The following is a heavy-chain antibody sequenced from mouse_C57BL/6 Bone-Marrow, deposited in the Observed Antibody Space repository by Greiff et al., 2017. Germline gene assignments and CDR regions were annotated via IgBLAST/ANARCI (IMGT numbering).Heavy chain of an antibody. Sequence: VQLQQSGAELVRPRTSVKMSCKASGYTFTNYWIGWAKQRPGHGLEWIGDLYPGGGYTNYNEKFKGKATLTADKSSSTAYMQFSSLTSEDSAIYYGARGGYGNYEGAGFAYWGQGTLVTVSA. CDR1: GYTFTNYW. CDR3: ARGGYGNYEGAGFAY. CDR2: LYPGGGYT. J-gene: IGHJ3*01. V-gene: IGHV1-63*01. D-gene: IGHD2-10*02.